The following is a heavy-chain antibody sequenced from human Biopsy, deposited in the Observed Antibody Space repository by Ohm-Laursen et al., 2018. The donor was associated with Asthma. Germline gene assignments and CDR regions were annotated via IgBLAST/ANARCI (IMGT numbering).Heavy chain of an antibody. CDR2: ISFYPLNK. CDR1: GFTLSSYV. J-gene: IGHJ4*02. CDR3: ARVVMEWYLPAFDF. V-gene: IGHV3-30*03. Sequence: SLRLSFAASGFTLSSYVMHRVRQAPGKGLDWVALISFYPLNKQYADWVRGRFTVSRDSSKTTLYLQMNSLRPDETAVYYSARVVMEWYLPAFDFWGQGTLVTVSS. D-gene: IGHD3-3*01.